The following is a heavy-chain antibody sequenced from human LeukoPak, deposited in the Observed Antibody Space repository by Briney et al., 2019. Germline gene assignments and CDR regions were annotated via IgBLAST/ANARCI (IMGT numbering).Heavy chain of an antibody. D-gene: IGHD3-10*01. V-gene: IGHV1-2*02. J-gene: IGHJ3*02. CDR3: AREGYGSGRGAFDI. CDR2: INPNSGGT. CDR1: GYTFTGYY. Sequence: ASVKVSCKASGYTFTGYYMHWVRQAPGQGLEWMGWINPNSGGTNYAQKFQGRVTMTRDTSISTAYMELSRLRSDDTAVYYCAREGYGSGRGAFDIWGQGAMVTVSS.